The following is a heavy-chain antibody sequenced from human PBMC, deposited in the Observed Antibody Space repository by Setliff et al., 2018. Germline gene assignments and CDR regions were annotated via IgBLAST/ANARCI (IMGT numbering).Heavy chain of an antibody. CDR3: ARTARVPDC. J-gene: IGHJ4*02. Sequence: PSETLSLTCTVSGDSFKSDSFYWGWIRQPPGKGLEWIGSVFYTGTTYYTPSLKRRATLSVDTSKNQFSLRLRFVTAADAAMYFCARTARVPDCSGQGILVTVS. CDR1: GDSFKSDSFY. V-gene: IGHV4-39*01. CDR2: VFYTGTT.